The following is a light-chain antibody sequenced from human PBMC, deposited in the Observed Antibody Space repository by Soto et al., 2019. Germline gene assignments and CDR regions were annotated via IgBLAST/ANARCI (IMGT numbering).Light chain of an antibody. CDR1: QSVTSNY. V-gene: IGKV3-20*01. CDR3: QQYGSSPPIT. CDR2: DAS. Sequence: EIVLTQSPGTLSLSPGERATLSCRASQSVTSNYLAWYQQKPGQAPRLLIYDASSRVTGIPDRFSGSGSGTDFTLTISRLEPEDFAVYYCQQYGSSPPITFGLGTRLEIK. J-gene: IGKJ5*01.